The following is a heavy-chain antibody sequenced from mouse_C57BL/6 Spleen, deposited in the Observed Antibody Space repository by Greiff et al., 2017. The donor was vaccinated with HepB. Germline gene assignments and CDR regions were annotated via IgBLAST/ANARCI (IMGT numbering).Heavy chain of an antibody. J-gene: IGHJ3*01. CDR1: GYTFTSYW. Sequence: VQLQQPGAELVRPGSSVKLSCKASGYTFTSYWMHWVKQRPIQGLEWIGNIDPSDSETHYNQKFKDKATLTVDKSSSTAYMQLSSLTSEDSAVYYCAREGDYDYEEWFAYWGQGTLVTVSA. D-gene: IGHD2-4*01. CDR3: AREGDYDYEEWFAY. CDR2: IDPSDSET. V-gene: IGHV1-52*01.